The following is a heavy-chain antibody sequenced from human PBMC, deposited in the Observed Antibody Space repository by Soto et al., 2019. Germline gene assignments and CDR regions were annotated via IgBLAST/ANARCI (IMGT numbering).Heavy chain of an antibody. J-gene: IGHJ4*02. V-gene: IGHV4-34*01. CDR1: GGSFSGYY. CDR2: INHSGST. Sequence: SETLSLTCAVYGGSFSGYYWSWIRQPPGKGLEWIGEINHSGSTNYNPSLKSRVTISVDTSKNQFSLKLSSVTAADTAVYYCARGGIAVAGTRGYYFDYWGQGTLVTVSS. CDR3: ARGGIAVAGTRGYYFDY. D-gene: IGHD6-19*01.